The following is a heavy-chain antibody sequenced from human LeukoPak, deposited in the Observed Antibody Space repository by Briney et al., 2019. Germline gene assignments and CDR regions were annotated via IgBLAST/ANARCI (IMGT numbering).Heavy chain of an antibody. Sequence: PSETLSLTCTVSGGSISNYYWSWIRQPPGKGLEWIGYIYYSGSTNYNPSLKSRVTISVDTSKNQFSLRLNSVTAADTAVYYCARRLRGDSWVSWFDPWGQGILVTVSS. CDR3: ARRLRGDSWVSWFDP. CDR1: GGSISNYY. CDR2: IYYSGST. D-gene: IGHD2-15*01. V-gene: IGHV4-59*08. J-gene: IGHJ5*02.